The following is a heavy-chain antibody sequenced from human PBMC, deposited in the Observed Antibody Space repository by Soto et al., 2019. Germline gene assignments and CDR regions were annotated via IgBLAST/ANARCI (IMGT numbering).Heavy chain of an antibody. Sequence: PGGSLRLSCAASGFTFSSYSMNWVRQAPGKGLEWVSYISSSSSTIYYADSVKGRFTISRDNAKNSLYLQMNSLRDEDTAVYYCARENYGDYLNWFDPWGHGTLVTVSS. D-gene: IGHD4-17*01. CDR2: ISSSSSTI. CDR3: ARENYGDYLNWFDP. J-gene: IGHJ5*02. V-gene: IGHV3-48*02. CDR1: GFTFSSYS.